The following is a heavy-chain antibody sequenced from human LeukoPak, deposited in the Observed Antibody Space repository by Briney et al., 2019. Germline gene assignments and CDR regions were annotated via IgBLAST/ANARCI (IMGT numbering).Heavy chain of an antibody. Sequence: GASVKVSCKASGCTFTSYYMHWVRQAPGQGLEWMGIINPSGGSTSYAQKFQGRVTMTRDTSTSTVYMELSSLRPEDTAVYYCAREQSYCSGGSCGGFDYWGQGTLVTVSS. CDR1: GCTFTSYY. CDR2: INPSGGST. V-gene: IGHV1-46*01. CDR3: AREQSYCSGGSCGGFDY. J-gene: IGHJ4*02. D-gene: IGHD2-15*01.